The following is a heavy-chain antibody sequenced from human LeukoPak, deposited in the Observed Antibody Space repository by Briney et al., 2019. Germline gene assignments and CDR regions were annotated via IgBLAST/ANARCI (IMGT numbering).Heavy chain of an antibody. CDR3: AKEYTSGWRNANGVDAFDI. J-gene: IGHJ3*02. D-gene: IGHD6-19*01. CDR1: GYSFTTYW. CDR2: IYIGDSDT. Sequence: GESLKISCKGSGYSFTTYWIGWVRQMPGKGLEWMGIIYIGDSDTRYSPSFQGQVTISADKSIGTAYLQWSSLKASDTAMYYCAKEYTSGWRNANGVDAFDIWGQGTMVTVSS. V-gene: IGHV5-51*01.